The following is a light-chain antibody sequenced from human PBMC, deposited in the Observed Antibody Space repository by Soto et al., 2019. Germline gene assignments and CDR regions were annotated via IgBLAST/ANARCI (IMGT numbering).Light chain of an antibody. CDR1: SSNIGSNT. V-gene: IGLV1-44*01. J-gene: IGLJ2*01. Sequence: QSLLTQPPSASGTPGQRVTISCSGSSSNIGSNTVNWYQQLPGTAPKLLIYSNNQRPSGVPDRFSGSKSGTSASLAISGLQSEDEADYYCAAWDDSLNGVVFGGGTKLT. CDR3: AAWDDSLNGVV. CDR2: SNN.